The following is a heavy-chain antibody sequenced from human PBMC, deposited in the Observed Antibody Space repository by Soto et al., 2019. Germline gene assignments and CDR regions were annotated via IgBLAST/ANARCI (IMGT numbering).Heavy chain of an antibody. V-gene: IGHV4-31*03. CDR1: SGSITSSGYY. CDR3: AGGYRQCRYSSNWVFDY. CDR2: MYYSGST. D-gene: IGHD6-13*01. J-gene: IGHJ4*02. Sequence: QVQLRESGPGLVEASQTLSLTCTVSSGSITSSGYYWSWIRQPPGKGLEWIGYMYYSGSTYYSPSLNSRVIPSTVTTENQFSLKLISVTAAYAAAEYRAGGYRQCRYSSNWVFDYWGQGTLVTVSS.